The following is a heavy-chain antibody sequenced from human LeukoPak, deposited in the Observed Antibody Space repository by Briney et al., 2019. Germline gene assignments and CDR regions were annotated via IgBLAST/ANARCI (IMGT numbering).Heavy chain of an antibody. D-gene: IGHD3-22*01. CDR2: ISYDGSNK. Sequence: GGSLRLSRAASGFTFSSYAMHWVRQAPGKGLEWVAVISYDGSNKYYADSAKGRFTISRDNSKNTLYLQMNSLRAEDTAVYYCAKHYYDSSGESDYWGQGTLVTVSS. V-gene: IGHV3-30-3*02. CDR3: AKHYYDSSGESDY. CDR1: GFTFSSYA. J-gene: IGHJ4*02.